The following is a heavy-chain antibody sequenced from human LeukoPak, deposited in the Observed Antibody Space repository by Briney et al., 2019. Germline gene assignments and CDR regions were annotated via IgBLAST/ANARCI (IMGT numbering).Heavy chain of an antibody. CDR3: ARDYYYDT. CDR2: IYSGGTT. D-gene: IGHD3-22*01. J-gene: IGHJ5*02. CDR1: GFTASTYY. Sequence: GGSLRLSCAASGFTASTYYMNWVRQAPGKGLEWVSIIYSGGTTYYADSVKGRFTISRDNSKNTLYLQMNSLRAEDTAVYYCARDYYYDTWGQGTLVTVSS. V-gene: IGHV3-53*01.